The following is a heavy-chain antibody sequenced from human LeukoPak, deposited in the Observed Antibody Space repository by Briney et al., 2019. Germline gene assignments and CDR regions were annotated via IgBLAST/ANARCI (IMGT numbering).Heavy chain of an antibody. CDR3: SRESGPFSPFGF. D-gene: IGHD1-26*01. CDR2: IYYSGNT. V-gene: IGHV4-31*03. CDR1: GGSISSGGYY. Sequence: SQTLSLTCTVSGGSISSGGYYWNWIRQHPGKGLEWIGYIYYSGNTYYNPSLKSRVTISVDTSKNQFSLNLSSVTAADTAVYYCSRESGPFSPFGFWGQGTLVSVHS. J-gene: IGHJ4*02.